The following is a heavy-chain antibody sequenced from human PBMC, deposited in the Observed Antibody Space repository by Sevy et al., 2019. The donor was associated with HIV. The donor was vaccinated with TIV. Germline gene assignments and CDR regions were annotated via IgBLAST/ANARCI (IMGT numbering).Heavy chain of an antibody. D-gene: IGHD3-22*01. CDR1: GYTFSVHY. CDR3: ARLRYSDPSGQYYGGGADYFDY. Sequence: ASVKVSCSTSGYTFSVHYIYWVRRAARQGLEWMGWINPNTGDTNFSPKFQGRVTMTRDSSINTAYMELSRLTSADTAVYLCARLRYSDPSGQYYGGGADYFDYWGQGALVTVSS. V-gene: IGHV1-2*02. J-gene: IGHJ4*02. CDR2: INPNTGDT.